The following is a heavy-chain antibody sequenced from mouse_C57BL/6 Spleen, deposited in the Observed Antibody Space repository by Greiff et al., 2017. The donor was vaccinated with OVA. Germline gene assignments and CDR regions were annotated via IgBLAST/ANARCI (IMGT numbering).Heavy chain of an antibody. CDR2: ISDGGSYT. CDR1: GFTFSSYA. CDR3: ANDGNRQGGWFAV. J-gene: IGHJ1*03. D-gene: IGHD2-3*01. Sequence: EVKLVESGGGLVKPGGSLKLSCAASGFTFSSYAMSWVRQTPEKRLEWVATISDGGSYTYYPDNVKGRFTISRDNAKNNLYLQMSQLKSEDTAMYYGANDGNRQGGWFAVWGTGTTVTVSS. V-gene: IGHV5-4*03.